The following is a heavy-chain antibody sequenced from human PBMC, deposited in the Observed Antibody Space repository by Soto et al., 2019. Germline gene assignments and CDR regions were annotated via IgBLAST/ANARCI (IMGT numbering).Heavy chain of an antibody. V-gene: IGHV4-31*11. Sequence: QLQLQESGPGLVKPSQTLSLTCAVSGGSLRSATYYWSWIRQHPGKGLEWIGYFYHSGSTYYKLSLRSRVTISLDTSKNQFSLNLRSVTDADTAIYYCAREETGNDALDIWGQGTLVTVSS. CDR2: FYHSGST. D-gene: IGHD1-1*01. CDR1: GGSLRSATYY. CDR3: AREETGNDALDI. J-gene: IGHJ3*02.